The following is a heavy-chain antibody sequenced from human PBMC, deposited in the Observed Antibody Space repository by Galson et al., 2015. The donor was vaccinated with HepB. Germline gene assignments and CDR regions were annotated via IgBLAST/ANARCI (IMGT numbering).Heavy chain of an antibody. Sequence: SLRLSCAASGFTFRSFAMHWVRQAPGKGPEFVSGIGISESSTHYTDSVKGRFSISRDNTNNTLYLQMSSLRLEDTAVYYCVRWTSQHSGYDEWGQGTQVTVSS. V-gene: IGHV3-64D*06. CDR3: VRWTSQHSGYDE. J-gene: IGHJ4*02. D-gene: IGHD5-12*01. CDR1: GFTFRSFA. CDR2: IGISESST.